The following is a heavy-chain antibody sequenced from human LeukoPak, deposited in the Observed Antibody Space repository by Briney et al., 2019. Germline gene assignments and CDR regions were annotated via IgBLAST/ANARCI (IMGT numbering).Heavy chain of an antibody. D-gene: IGHD3-10*01. V-gene: IGHV1-18*01. J-gene: IGHJ5*02. Sequence: ASAKVSCKASGYTFTSYGITWVRQAPGQGLEWMGWISAYNGNTNYAQKLQGRVTMTTDTSTSTAYMELRSLRSDDTAVYYCARTRPTDSYASGSVSWFDPWGQGTLVTVSS. CDR2: ISAYNGNT. CDR1: GYTFTSYG. CDR3: ARTRPTDSYASGSVSWFDP.